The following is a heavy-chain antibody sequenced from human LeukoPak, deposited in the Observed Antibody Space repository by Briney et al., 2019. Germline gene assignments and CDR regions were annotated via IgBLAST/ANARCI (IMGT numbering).Heavy chain of an antibody. V-gene: IGHV4-4*02. D-gene: IGHD6-19*01. CDR3: ARQSSGRRLYYFDY. CDR2: IYHSGST. J-gene: IGHJ4*02. Sequence: SETLSLTCAVSGGSISSSNWWSWVRQPPGKGLEWIGEIYHSGSTNYNPSLKSRVTISVDKSKNQFSLKLSSVTAADTAVYYCARQSSGRRLYYFDYWGQGTLVTVSS. CDR1: GGSISSSNW.